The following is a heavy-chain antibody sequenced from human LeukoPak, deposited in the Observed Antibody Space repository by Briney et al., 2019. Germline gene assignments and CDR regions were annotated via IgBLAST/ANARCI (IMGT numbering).Heavy chain of an antibody. V-gene: IGHV3-48*02. D-gene: IGHD2-2*01. Sequence: GGSLRLSCAASGFTFSSYSMNWVRQAPGKGLESVSYISSSSTIYYADSVKGRFTISRDNAKNSLYLQMNSLRDEDTAVYYCARGLDCSSTSCRSLGWFDPWGQGTLVTVSS. CDR1: GFTFSSYS. J-gene: IGHJ5*02. CDR3: ARGLDCSSTSCRSLGWFDP. CDR2: ISSSSTI.